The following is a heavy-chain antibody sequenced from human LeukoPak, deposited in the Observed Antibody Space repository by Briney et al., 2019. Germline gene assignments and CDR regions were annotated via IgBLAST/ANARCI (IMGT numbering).Heavy chain of an antibody. J-gene: IGHJ5*02. CDR3: ARRGTTYCTVDSCHPHLFDP. Sequence: GGSLTLSCAASGFTFSDYYMTWIRQAPGRGLEWISYINGSSSDTKYADSVKGRFTISRDNAKNSLYLLMNSLRAEDTAVYYCARRGTTYCTVDSCHPHLFDPWGQGTLVTVSS. CDR2: INGSSSDT. CDR1: GFTFSDYY. D-gene: IGHD2-15*01. V-gene: IGHV3-11*03.